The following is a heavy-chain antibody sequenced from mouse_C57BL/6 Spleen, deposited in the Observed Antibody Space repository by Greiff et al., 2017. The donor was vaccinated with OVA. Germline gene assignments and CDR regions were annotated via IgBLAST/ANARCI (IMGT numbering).Heavy chain of an antibody. Sequence: QVQLQQPGTELVKPGASVKLSCKASGYTFTSSWMHWVKPRPGQGLEWIGNLNPCNGGTNYNEKFKSKATLTVDKSSSTAYMQLSSLTSEDSAVYYCANYGSSPAWFAYWGQGTLVTVSA. CDR1: GYTFTSSW. CDR3: ANYGSSPAWFAY. J-gene: IGHJ3*01. D-gene: IGHD1-1*01. V-gene: IGHV1-53*01. CDR2: LNPCNGGT.